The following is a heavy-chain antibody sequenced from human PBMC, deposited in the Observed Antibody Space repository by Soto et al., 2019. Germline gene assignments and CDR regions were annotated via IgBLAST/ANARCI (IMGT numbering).Heavy chain of an antibody. CDR1: GGSVSSGSYY. J-gene: IGHJ6*02. CDR3: ARDSVPQALVLGGMDV. CDR2: IYYSGST. D-gene: IGHD2-2*01. Sequence: SETLSLTCTVSGGSVSSGSYYWSWIRQPPGKGLEWIGYIYYSGSTNYNPSLKSRVTISVDTSKNQFSLKLSSVTAADTAVYYCARDSVPQALVLGGMDVWGQGTTVTVSS. V-gene: IGHV4-61*01.